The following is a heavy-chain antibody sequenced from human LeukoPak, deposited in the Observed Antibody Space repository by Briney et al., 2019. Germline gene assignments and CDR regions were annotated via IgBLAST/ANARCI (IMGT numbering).Heavy chain of an antibody. D-gene: IGHD6-13*01. CDR1: GYSFTNVW. Sequence: GESLTISCQVSGYSFTNVWIGWVRQMPGKGLEWMGIINPGDSETRYSPTFQGLVTISADKSISTTYLQWNSLKASDTAIYYCTRYAGRAGDYWGQGTLVTVSS. J-gene: IGHJ4*02. V-gene: IGHV5-51*01. CDR3: TRYAGRAGDY. CDR2: INPGDSET.